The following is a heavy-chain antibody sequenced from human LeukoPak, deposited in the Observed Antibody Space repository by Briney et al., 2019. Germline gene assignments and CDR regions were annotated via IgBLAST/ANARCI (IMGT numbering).Heavy chain of an antibody. CDR2: IYYSGST. Sequence: PSETLSLTCTVSGCSISSYYWSWIRQPPGKGLEWIGYIYYSGSTNYNPSLKSRVTISVGTSKNQFSLKLSSVTAADTAVYYCARVSRDGGYWGQGTLVTVSS. D-gene: IGHD3-16*01. J-gene: IGHJ4*02. V-gene: IGHV4-59*01. CDR1: GCSISSYY. CDR3: ARVSRDGGY.